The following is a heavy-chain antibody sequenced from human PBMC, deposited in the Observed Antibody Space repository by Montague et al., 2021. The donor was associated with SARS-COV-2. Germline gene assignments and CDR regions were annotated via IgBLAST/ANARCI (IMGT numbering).Heavy chain of an antibody. Sequence: SETLSLTCTVSGGSIDRFFWSWIRQTPGKGLEWIAYIFDSGNSNYNPSLKSRVSTSVDTSKNQFSLNLTSVTAADTAVYYCARRLLGELVADWFFDVWGRGTLVTVS. D-gene: IGHD3-16*01. CDR1: GGSIDRFF. J-gene: IGHJ2*01. V-gene: IGHV4-59*08. CDR3: ARRLLGELVADWFFDV. CDR2: IFDSGNS.